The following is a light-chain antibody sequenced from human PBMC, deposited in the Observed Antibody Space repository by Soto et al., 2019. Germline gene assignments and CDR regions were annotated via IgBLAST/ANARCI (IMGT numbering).Light chain of an antibody. J-gene: IGKJ5*01. V-gene: IGKV1-39*01. Sequence: DIQMTQSPSSLSASVGDRVTITCRASQSISSCLNWYQQKPGKAPKLLIYAASSLQSGVPSRFSGSGSGTDFTLTISSLQPEDFATYYCQQSYSTRVTFGQGTRLEIK. CDR3: QQSYSTRVT. CDR2: AAS. CDR1: QSISSC.